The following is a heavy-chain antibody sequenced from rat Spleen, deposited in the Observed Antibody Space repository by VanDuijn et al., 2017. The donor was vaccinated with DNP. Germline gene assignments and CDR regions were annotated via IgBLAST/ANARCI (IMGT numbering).Heavy chain of an antibody. CDR2: ITTNGGST. CDR1: GFTFNNYW. Sequence: EVQLVESGGDLVQPGRSLKLSCVASGFTFNNYWMAWIRQVPGKGLEWVASITTNGGSTYYPDSVKGRFTISRDNAKSTLYLQMNSLRSEDTATYYCARLGGSPFDYWGQGVMVTVSS. D-gene: IGHD5-1*01. J-gene: IGHJ2*01. V-gene: IGHV5-31*01. CDR3: ARLGGSPFDY.